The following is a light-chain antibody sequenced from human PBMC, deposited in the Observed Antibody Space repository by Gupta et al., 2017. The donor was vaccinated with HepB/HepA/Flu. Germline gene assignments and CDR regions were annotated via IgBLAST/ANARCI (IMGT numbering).Light chain of an antibody. J-gene: IGKJ1*01. CDR1: QDINKY. Sequence: QMPLSPSSVSASVGDRVTITRRASQDINKYLAWYQRKPGKVPKLLFLGSSAVQSGDPSRQSRRGSFIELTLTISSLQPEDVAIYYCQNYYWAPCTFGQGTQLEIK. CDR3: QNYYWAPCT. V-gene: IGKV1-27*01. CDR2: GSS.